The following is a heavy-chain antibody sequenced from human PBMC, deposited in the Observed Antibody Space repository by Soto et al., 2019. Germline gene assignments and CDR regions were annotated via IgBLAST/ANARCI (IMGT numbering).Heavy chain of an antibody. J-gene: IGHJ4*02. D-gene: IGHD6-13*01. Sequence: ELHLVQAGAEVKKPGESLKISCKGSVYSFTSYWIGWVRQMPGKGLEWMGVSYPGDSDTRYSACFQGQVTISADQSISTGYLQWRSLKASVTAMYYWARVLSSSWFPFDYSGQGTVVTVSS. CDR3: ARVLSSSWFPFDY. V-gene: IGHV5-51*01. CDR1: VYSFTSYW. CDR2: SYPGDSDT.